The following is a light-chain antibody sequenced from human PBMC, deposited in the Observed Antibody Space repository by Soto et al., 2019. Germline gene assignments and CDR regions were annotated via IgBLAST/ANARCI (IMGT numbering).Light chain of an antibody. CDR3: AAWDDSLSGYV. CDR2: TSN. J-gene: IGLJ1*01. CDR1: SSNIGSNN. Sequence: QSVLTQPPSASGTPRQRVTISCSGSSSNIGSNNVYWYHQFPGTAPKLLIYTSNQRPSGVPDRFSGSKSGTSASLAISGLRSEDEADYYCAAWDDSLSGYVFGTGTKVTVL. V-gene: IGLV1-47*01.